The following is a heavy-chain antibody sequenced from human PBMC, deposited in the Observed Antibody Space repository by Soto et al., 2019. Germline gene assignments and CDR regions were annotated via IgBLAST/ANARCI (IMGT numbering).Heavy chain of an antibody. D-gene: IGHD6-13*01. CDR3: ARSPRSSPYFDY. CDR2: IYPGDYET. V-gene: IGHV5-51*01. CDR1: GYTFSNFW. Sequence: VESLKISCQCSGYTFSNFWIAWVRQLPGKGLGWVGIIYPGDYETRYSPYFHGKVTISADRSIGTAYLQWSSLEASDSAFYFCARSPRSSPYFDYWGQGALVTVSS. J-gene: IGHJ4*02.